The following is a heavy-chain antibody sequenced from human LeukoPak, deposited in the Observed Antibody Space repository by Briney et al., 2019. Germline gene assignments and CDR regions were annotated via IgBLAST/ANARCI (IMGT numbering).Heavy chain of an antibody. V-gene: IGHV3-23*01. D-gene: IGHD5-12*01. CDR3: AKDRLGYSGARGFDW. Sequence: QTGGSLRLSCAASGFTFGNYAMSWVRQAPGKGLDWVSGITAGDATTYYADSVKGRFTISRDNSKNTLYLQMSSPGAADTAVYYCAKDRLGYSGARGFDWWGQGTLVTVSS. J-gene: IGHJ4*02. CDR1: GFTFGNYA. CDR2: ITAGDATT.